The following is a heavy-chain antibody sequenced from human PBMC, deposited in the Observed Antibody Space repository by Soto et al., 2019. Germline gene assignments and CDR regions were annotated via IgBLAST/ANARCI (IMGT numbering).Heavy chain of an antibody. V-gene: IGHV4-38-2*02. CDR2: IYHGGST. J-gene: IGHJ3*02. D-gene: IGHD2-2*02. Sequence: SETLSLTCAVSGYSISSGYYWGWLRQPPGKGLEWIGSIYHGGSTYYNPSLNSRVTLSVDMTKNHVSLMLSSVTAADTAVYYCARDVGVYCSSTSCDRRDAFDIWGQGTMVTVSS. CDR1: GYSISSGYY. CDR3: ARDVGVYCSSTSCDRRDAFDI.